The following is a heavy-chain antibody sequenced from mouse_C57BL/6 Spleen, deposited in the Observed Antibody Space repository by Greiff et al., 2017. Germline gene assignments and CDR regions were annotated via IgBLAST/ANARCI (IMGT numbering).Heavy chain of an antibody. V-gene: IGHV1-53*01. D-gene: IGHD2-4*01. Sequence: QVQLQQPGTELVKPGASVKLSCKASGYTFTSYWMHWVKQRPGQGLEWIGNINPSNGGTNYNEKFKSKATLTVDKSSSTSNMQLSSLTSEDSAVYYCAREDYDYDGWFAYWGQGTLVTVSA. CDR2: INPSNGGT. CDR1: GYTFTSYW. J-gene: IGHJ3*01. CDR3: AREDYDYDGWFAY.